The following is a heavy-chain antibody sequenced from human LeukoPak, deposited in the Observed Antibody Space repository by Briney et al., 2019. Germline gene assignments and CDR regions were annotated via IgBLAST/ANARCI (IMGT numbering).Heavy chain of an antibody. V-gene: IGHV4-34*01. Sequence: SETLSLTCAVYGGSFSGYYWSWIRQPPGKGLEWIGEINHSGSTNYNPSLKSRVTISVDTSKNQFSLKLSSVTAADTAVYYCARGGPRGYSSGWYANNWFDPWGRGTLVTVSS. D-gene: IGHD6-19*01. CDR2: INHSGST. CDR3: ARGGPRGYSSGWYANNWFDP. CDR1: GGSFSGYY. J-gene: IGHJ5*02.